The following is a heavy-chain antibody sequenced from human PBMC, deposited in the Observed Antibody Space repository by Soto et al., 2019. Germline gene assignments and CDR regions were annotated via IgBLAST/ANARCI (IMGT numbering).Heavy chain of an antibody. CDR2: ISSSSSYI. J-gene: IGHJ6*03. Sequence: PGGSLRLSCAASGFTFSSYSMNRVRQAPGKGLEWVSSISSSSSYIYYADSVKGRFTISRDNAKNSLYLQMNSLRAEDTAVYYCARDAYYDFWSGPTSFYMDVWGKGTTVTVSS. CDR1: GFTFSSYS. D-gene: IGHD3-3*01. V-gene: IGHV3-21*01. CDR3: ARDAYYDFWSGPTSFYMDV.